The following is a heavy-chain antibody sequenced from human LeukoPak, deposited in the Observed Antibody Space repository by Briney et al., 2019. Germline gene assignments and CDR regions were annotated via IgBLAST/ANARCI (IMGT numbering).Heavy chain of an antibody. CDR1: GFTFRSYA. J-gene: IGHJ4*02. V-gene: IGHV3-23*01. CDR2: ISSSGGST. Sequence: GGSLRISCAASGFTFRSYAMSWLRQAPGEGLEWVSGISSSGGSTYYADSVKGRFTISRDNSKNTLYPQINSLRTDDTAIYYCAKEASSSWYFDYWGQGTLVTVSS. D-gene: IGHD6-13*01. CDR3: AKEASSSWYFDY.